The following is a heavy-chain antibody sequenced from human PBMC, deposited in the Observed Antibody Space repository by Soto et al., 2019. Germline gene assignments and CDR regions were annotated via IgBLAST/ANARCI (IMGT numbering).Heavy chain of an antibody. Sequence: PGGSLRLSCAASGFTFSSYEMNWVRQAPGKGLEWVSYISSSGSTIYYADSVKGRFTISRDNAKNSLYLQMNSLRAEDTAVYYCARGMKGPLYYYYGMDVWRQGTTVTVSS. V-gene: IGHV3-48*03. CDR1: GFTFSSYE. J-gene: IGHJ6*02. CDR2: ISSSGSTI. CDR3: ARGMKGPLYYYYGMDV.